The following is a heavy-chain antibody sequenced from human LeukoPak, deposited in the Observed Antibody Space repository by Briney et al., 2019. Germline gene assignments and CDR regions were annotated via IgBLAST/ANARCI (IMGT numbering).Heavy chain of an antibody. J-gene: IGHJ4*02. V-gene: IGHV3-48*01. Sequence: GGSLRLSCAASGFTFSNAWMNWVRQAPGKGLEWVSSISSSSSTIYYADSVKGRFTISRDNSKNTLYLQMNSLRAEDTAVYYCAKVQTHGPLLDYWGQGTLVTVSS. CDR3: AKVQTHGPLLDY. CDR1: GFTFSNAW. CDR2: ISSSSSTI.